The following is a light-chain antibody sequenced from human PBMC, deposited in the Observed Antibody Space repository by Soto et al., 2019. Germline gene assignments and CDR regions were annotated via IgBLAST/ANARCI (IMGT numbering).Light chain of an antibody. V-gene: IGLV2-14*01. CDR3: SSFRSGSVVL. Sequence: QSALTQPASVSGSPGQSITISCTGTSSDVGGYNYVSWYQQHPGKAPKLVSYGVTYRPSGVSARFSGSKFQNTASLTISGLQAEDEADYYCSSFRSGSVVLFGGGTKVTVL. CDR2: GVT. CDR1: SSDVGGYNY. J-gene: IGLJ3*02.